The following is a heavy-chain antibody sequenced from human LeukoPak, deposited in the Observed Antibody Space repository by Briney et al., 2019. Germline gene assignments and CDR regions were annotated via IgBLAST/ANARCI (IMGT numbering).Heavy chain of an antibody. CDR3: ARSRDTSGYFYYFDF. V-gene: IGHV4-59*01. CDR2: VSYSGGT. J-gene: IGHJ4*02. Sequence: SETLSLTCTVSGGSISNYYWSWILQPPGKGLEWIGYVSYSGGTNYNPSLKSRVTMSVDTSKNQFSLKLSFVTAADTAVYYCARSRDTSGYFYYFDFWGQGTLVAVSS. CDR1: GGSISNYY. D-gene: IGHD3-22*01.